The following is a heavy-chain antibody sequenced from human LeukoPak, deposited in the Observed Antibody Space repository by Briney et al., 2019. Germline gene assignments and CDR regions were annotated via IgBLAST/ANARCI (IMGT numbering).Heavy chain of an antibody. CDR3: ARRGGSGRAFDY. CDR1: GASISGGTFY. CDR2: IYYTGST. Sequence: PSETLSLTCSVSGASISGGTFYWGWIRPPPGKGLVWIGSIYYTGSTYDNPSLKSRVTISVDTSKNQFSLKLSAVTAADTAVYYCARRGGSGRAFDYWGQGTLVTVSS. V-gene: IGHV4-39*01. J-gene: IGHJ4*02. D-gene: IGHD1-26*01.